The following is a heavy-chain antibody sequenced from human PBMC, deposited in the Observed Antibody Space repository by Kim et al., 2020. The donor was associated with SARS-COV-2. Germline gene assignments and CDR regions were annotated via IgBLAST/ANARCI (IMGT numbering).Heavy chain of an antibody. CDR3: ARDIDGSGYGRNDY. D-gene: IGHD5-12*01. Sequence: GGSLRLSCAASGFTFSSAGMTWFRQAPGKGLEWVADINRDGSKENYVDSVKGRFTISRDNAKSSVFLQMYNLRAEDTAVFYCARDIDGSGYGRNDYGGQG. J-gene: IGHJ4*02. V-gene: IGHV3-7*01. CDR1: GFTFSSAG. CDR2: INRDGSKE.